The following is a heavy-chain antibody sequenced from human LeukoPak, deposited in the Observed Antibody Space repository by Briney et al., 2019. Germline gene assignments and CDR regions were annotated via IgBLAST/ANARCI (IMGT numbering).Heavy chain of an antibody. CDR3: AKDPSIVVVVAATARYGMDV. J-gene: IGHJ6*02. D-gene: IGHD2-15*01. CDR1: GFTFSSYA. Sequence: PGRSLRLSCAASGFTFSSYAMSWVRQAPGKGLEWVSAISGSGGSTYYADSVKGRFTISRDNSKNTLYLQMNSLRAEDTAVYYCAKDPSIVVVVAATARYGMDVWGQGTTVTVSS. CDR2: ISGSGGST. V-gene: IGHV3-23*01.